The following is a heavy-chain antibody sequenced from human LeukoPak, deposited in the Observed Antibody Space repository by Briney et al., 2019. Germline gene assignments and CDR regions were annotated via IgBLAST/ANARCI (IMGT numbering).Heavy chain of an antibody. Sequence: QPGGSLRLSCAASGFTFSSYGMHWVRQAPGKGLEWVAFIRYDGSNKYYADSVKGRFTISRDNSKNTLYLQMNSLRAEDTAVYYCASFFYSSSWGFDYWGQGTLVTVSS. J-gene: IGHJ4*02. CDR3: ASFFYSSSWGFDY. CDR1: GFTFSSYG. CDR2: IRYDGSNK. V-gene: IGHV3-30*02. D-gene: IGHD6-13*01.